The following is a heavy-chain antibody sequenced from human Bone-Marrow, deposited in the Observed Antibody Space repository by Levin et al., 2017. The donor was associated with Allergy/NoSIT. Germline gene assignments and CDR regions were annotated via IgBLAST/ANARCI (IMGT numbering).Heavy chain of an antibody. CDR3: ARGGAWYYDYGMDG. Sequence: SETLSLTCTVSGGSISSYYWSWIRQPPGKGLEWIGYIYYSGSTNYNPSLKSRVTISVDTSKNQFSLKLSSVTAADTAVYYGARGGAWYYDYGMDGWGQGTTVTVSS. D-gene: IGHD3-10*01. CDR2: IYYSGST. CDR1: GGSISSYY. V-gene: IGHV4-59*01. J-gene: IGHJ6*02.